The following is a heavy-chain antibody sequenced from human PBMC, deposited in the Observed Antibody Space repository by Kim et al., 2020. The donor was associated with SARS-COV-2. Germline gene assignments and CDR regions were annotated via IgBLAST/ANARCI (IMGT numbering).Heavy chain of an antibody. CDR1: GFTVGDYA. D-gene: IGHD2-2*01. J-gene: IGHJ4*01. V-gene: IGHV3-9*01. CDR3: AKGQSGDLVVVAAYDY. CDR2: TSWNSGSI. Sequence: GGSLRLSCAASGFTVGDYAMTWVRQAPGKGLEWVSGTSWNSGSICYESSVNGRIIISSNYDNNFLHQIMNSLSDEDTAFYYCAKGQSGDLVVVAAYDYW.